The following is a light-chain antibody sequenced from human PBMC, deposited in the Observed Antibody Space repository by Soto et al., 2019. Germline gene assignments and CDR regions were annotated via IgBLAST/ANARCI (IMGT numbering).Light chain of an antibody. CDR3: QQYTYWPRT. CDR1: QSVSSSY. Sequence: EIVLTQSPGTLSLSPGERATLSCSASQSVSSSYLAWYQQKPGQAPRLLIFGASTRATGIPARFTGSGSGTEFTLTISSLQSEDFAFYYCQQYTYWPRTFGQGTKVGIK. J-gene: IGKJ1*01. CDR2: GAS. V-gene: IGKV3-15*01.